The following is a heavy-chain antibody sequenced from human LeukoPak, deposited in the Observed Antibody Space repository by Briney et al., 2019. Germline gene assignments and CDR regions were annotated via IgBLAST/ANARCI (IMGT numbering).Heavy chain of an antibody. CDR1: GGSISSSDYY. V-gene: IGHV4-39*07. J-gene: IGHJ4*02. CDR2: IYYTGSS. CDR3: ARMTWSGYSGAIDY. D-gene: IGHD3-3*01. Sequence: SQTLSLTCTVSGGSISSSDYYWGWIRQPPGKGLEWIGNIYYTGSSSYNPSLKSRVTISVDTSKNQFSLKLSSVTAADTAVYYCARMTWSGYSGAIDYWGQGTLVTVSS.